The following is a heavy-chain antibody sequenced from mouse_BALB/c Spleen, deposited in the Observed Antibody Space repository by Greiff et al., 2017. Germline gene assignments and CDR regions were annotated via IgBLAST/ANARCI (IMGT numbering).Heavy chain of an antibody. Sequence: VQLQQSGTVLARPGASVKMSCKASGYTFTSYWMHWVKQRPGQGLEWIGAIYPGNSDTSYNQKFKGKAKLTAVTSTSTAYMELSSLTNEDSAVYYCTRRSYYGNYEGAMDYWGQGTSVTVSS. D-gene: IGHD2-10*01. CDR3: TRRSYYGNYEGAMDY. CDR2: IYPGNSDT. CDR1: GYTFTSYW. J-gene: IGHJ4*01. V-gene: IGHV1-5*01.